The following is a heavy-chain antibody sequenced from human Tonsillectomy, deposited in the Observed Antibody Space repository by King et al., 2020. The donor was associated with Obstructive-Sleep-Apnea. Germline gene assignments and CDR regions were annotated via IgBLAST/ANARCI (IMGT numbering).Heavy chain of an antibody. CDR3: ARAGYCSSTSCYEFDY. D-gene: IGHD2-2*01. CDR2: IYPGDSDT. V-gene: IGHV5-51*01. CDR1: GYSFTSYW. Sequence: QLVQSGAEVKKPGESLKISCKGSGYSFTSYWIGCVRQMPGKGLEWMGIIYPGDSDTRYSPSFQGQVTISADKSISTAYLQWRSLKASDTAMYYCARAGYCSSTSCYEFDYWGQGTLVTVSS. J-gene: IGHJ4*02.